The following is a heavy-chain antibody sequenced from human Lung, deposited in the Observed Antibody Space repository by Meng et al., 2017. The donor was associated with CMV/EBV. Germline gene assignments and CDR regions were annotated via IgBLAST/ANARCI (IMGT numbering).Heavy chain of an antibody. J-gene: IGHJ4*02. V-gene: IGHV4-34*01. CDR3: ARMVVAPLVFDY. CDR1: GGSFSGYY. D-gene: IGHD2-15*01. Sequence: SXTXSLXCAVYGGSFSGYYWSWIRQPPGKGLEWIGEINHSGSTNYNPSLKSRVTISVDTSKNQFSLKLSSVTAADTAVYYCARMVVAPLVFDYWGQGTRVTVSS. CDR2: INHSGST.